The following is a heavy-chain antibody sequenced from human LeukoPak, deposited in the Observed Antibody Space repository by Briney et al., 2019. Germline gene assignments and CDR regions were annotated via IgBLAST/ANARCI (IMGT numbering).Heavy chain of an antibody. D-gene: IGHD2-15*01. V-gene: IGHV4-39*01. CDR1: GGSINSGGYY. J-gene: IGHJ4*02. Sequence: SETLSLTCTVSGGSINSGGYYWAWIRQPSGKGPEWIGSIYYSGSTYYNPSLKSRVTISIDMSKNQFSLKLSSVTATDTAVYYCARLVCGGGSCPAEFDYWVQGTLVTVSS. CDR3: ARLVCGGGSCPAEFDY. CDR2: IYYSGST.